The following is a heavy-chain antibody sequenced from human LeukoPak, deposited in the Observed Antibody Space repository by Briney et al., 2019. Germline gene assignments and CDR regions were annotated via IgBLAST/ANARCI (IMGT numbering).Heavy chain of an antibody. CDR3: ARSGQWHNTGYYFDY. J-gene: IGHJ4*02. CDR1: GYTFTSYA. V-gene: IGHV1-3*01. D-gene: IGHD6-19*01. Sequence: ASVKVSCKASGYTFTSYAMHWVRQAPGQRLEWMGWINAGNGNTKYSQKFQGRVTITRDTSASTAYTELSSLSSEDTAVYYCARSGQWHNTGYYFDYWGQGTLVTVSS. CDR2: INAGNGNT.